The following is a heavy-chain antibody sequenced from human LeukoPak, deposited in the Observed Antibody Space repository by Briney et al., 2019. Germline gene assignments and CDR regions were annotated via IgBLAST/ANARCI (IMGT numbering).Heavy chain of an antibody. D-gene: IGHD6-19*01. J-gene: IGHJ4*02. CDR1: GGSISSYY. CDR3: ARDGGYTSGWFD. Sequence: LETLSLTCTVCGGSISSYYWSWIRQPPGKGLEWIGYIYYSGSTNYNPSLKSRVTISLDTSKNQFSLKLSSVTAADTAVYYCARDGGYTSGWFDWGQGTLVTVSS. V-gene: IGHV4-59*01. CDR2: IYYSGST.